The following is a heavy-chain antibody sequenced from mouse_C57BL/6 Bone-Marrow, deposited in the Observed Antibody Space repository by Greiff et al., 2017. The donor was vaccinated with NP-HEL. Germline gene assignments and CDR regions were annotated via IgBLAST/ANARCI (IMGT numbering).Heavy chain of an antibody. CDR3: AISGYWYYFDY. J-gene: IGHJ2*01. CDR1: GYTFTSYW. Sequence: QVQLKQPGAELVKPGASVKVSCKASGYTFTSYWMHWVKQRPGQGLEWIGRIHPSDSDTNYNQKFKGKATLTVDKSSSTAYMQLSSLTSEDSAVYYCAISGYWYYFDYWGQGTTLTVSS. V-gene: IGHV1-74*01. D-gene: IGHD2-3*01. CDR2: IHPSDSDT.